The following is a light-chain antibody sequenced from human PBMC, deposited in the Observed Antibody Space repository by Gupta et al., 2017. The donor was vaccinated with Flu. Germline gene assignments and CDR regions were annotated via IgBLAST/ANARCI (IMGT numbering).Light chain of an antibody. CDR3: QQYNNWPPRLYT. CDR2: GAS. J-gene: IGKJ2*01. Sequence: ELVMTQSPATLSVSPGDRATLSCRASQSVRSNLAWYQQKPGQAPRLLISGASTRATGIPARFSGSGSGTEFTLTISSLQSEDFAVYYCQQYNNWPPRLYTFGQGTKLEIK. CDR1: QSVRSN. V-gene: IGKV3-15*01.